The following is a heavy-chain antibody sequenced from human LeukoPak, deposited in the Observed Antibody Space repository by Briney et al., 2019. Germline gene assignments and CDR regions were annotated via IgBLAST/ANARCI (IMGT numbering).Heavy chain of an antibody. CDR3: AKEKIQLNPFDY. D-gene: IGHD5-18*01. CDR2: IQYDGSNK. CDR1: GFTFSSYG. J-gene: IGHJ4*02. V-gene: IGHV3-30*02. Sequence: PGGSLRLSXAASGFTFSSYGMHWVRQAPGKGLEWVAFIQYDGSNKYYADSVKGRFTISRDNSKNTLYLQMNSLRAEDTAVYYCAKEKIQLNPFDYWGQGTLVTVSS.